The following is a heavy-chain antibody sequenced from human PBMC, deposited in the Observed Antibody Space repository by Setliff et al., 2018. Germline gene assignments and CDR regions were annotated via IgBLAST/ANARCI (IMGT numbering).Heavy chain of an antibody. CDR1: GGYISTYY. CDR2: IYYSGST. CDR3: ARDNNPGYRGYWGRFDY. J-gene: IGHJ4*02. Sequence: SETLSLTCTVSGGYISTYYWSWIRQPPGKGLEWLGYIYYSGSTYYNPSLKSRVTISVDTSKNQFSLKLSSVTAADTAVYYCARDNNPGYRGYWGRFDYWGQGTLVTVSS. V-gene: IGHV4-59*12. D-gene: IGHD3-16*02.